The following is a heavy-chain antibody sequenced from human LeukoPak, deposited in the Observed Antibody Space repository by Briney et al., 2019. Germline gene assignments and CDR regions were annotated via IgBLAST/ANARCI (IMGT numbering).Heavy chain of an antibody. D-gene: IGHD2-15*01. CDR2: IYYSGST. V-gene: IGHV4-59*01. CDR3: AREKGSDCSGGSCYFGGFGY. CDR1: GGSISIYH. Sequence: SETLSLTCTVSGGSISIYHWSWIRQPPGKGLEWSGYIYYSGSTNYNPSLKSRVTISVDTSKNQFSLKLSSVTAADTAVYYCAREKGSDCSGGSCYFGGFGYWGQGTLVTVSS. J-gene: IGHJ4*02.